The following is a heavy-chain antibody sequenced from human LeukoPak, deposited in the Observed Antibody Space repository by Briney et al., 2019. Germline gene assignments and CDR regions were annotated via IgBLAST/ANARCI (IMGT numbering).Heavy chain of an antibody. Sequence: PGGSLRLSCAASGFTFSNYWMHWVRHAPGEGLVWVSRINSDGSNSKYADSVKGRFTISRDNAKNTLFLQMHSLRADDTAVYYCARDLGGPDYWGQGTLVTVSS. V-gene: IGHV3-74*01. J-gene: IGHJ4*02. D-gene: IGHD2-15*01. CDR3: ARDLGGPDY. CDR1: GFTFSNYW. CDR2: INSDGSNS.